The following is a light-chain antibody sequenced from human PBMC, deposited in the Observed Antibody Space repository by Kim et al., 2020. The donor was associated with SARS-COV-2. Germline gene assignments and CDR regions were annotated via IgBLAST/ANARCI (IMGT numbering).Light chain of an antibody. J-gene: IGKJ4*01. Sequence: SVGDRVTITCQASQDISNYLNWYQQKPGKAPKLLIYDASNLETGVPSRFSGSGSGTDFTFTISSLQPEDISTYYCQQYDNLLPLTFGGGTKVDIK. CDR1: QDISNY. V-gene: IGKV1-33*01. CDR2: DAS. CDR3: QQYDNLLPLT.